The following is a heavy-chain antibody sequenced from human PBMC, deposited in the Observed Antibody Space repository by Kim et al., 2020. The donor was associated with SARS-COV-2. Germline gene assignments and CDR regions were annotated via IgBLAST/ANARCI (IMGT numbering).Heavy chain of an antibody. Sequence: SETLSLTCAVYGGSFSGYYWSWIRQPPGKGLEWIGEINHSGSNNYNPSLKIRDNITVDTSKNQFSMKLSYVTAADTAVYYCARGGRHLWFGELPKYYCDYWGRGALVSVSS. J-gene: IGHJ4*02. CDR3: ARGGRHLWFGELPKYYCDY. V-gene: IGHV4-34*01. CDR2: INHSGSN. D-gene: IGHD3-10*01. CDR1: GGSFSGYY.